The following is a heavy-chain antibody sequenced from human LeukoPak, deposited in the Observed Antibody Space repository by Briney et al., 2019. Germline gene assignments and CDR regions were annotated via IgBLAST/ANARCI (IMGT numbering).Heavy chain of an antibody. CDR2: ISGYNGNT. J-gene: IGHJ6*02. D-gene: IGHD3-10*01. CDR1: GYTFTSYG. Sequence: ASVKVSCKASGYTFTSYGINWVRQAPGQGLEWMGWISGYNGNTNYAQRFQGRVTMATDTSTNTAYMELRSLRSDDTAVYYCSTGTITMIRGTVYYYYGLYAWGQGTTVTVSS. V-gene: IGHV1-18*01. CDR3: STGTITMIRGTVYYYYGLYA.